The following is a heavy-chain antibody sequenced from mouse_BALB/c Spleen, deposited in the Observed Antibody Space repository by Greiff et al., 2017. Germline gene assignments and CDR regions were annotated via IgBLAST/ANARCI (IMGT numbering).Heavy chain of an antibody. CDR2: IDPENGNT. J-gene: IGHJ2*01. CDR3: ARHYDYALYYFDY. V-gene: IGHV14-1*02. CDR1: GFNIKDYY. Sequence: EVQLQQSGAELVRPGALVKLSCKASGFNIKDYYMHWVKQRPEQGLEWIGWIDPENGNTIYDPKFQGKASITADTSSNTAYLQLSSLTSEDTAVYYCARHYDYALYYFDYWGQGTTLTVSS. D-gene: IGHD2-4*01.